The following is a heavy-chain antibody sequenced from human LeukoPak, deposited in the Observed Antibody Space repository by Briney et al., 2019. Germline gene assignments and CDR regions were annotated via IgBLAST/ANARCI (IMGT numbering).Heavy chain of an antibody. CDR3: ARDSSGSSSDYYPLGY. J-gene: IGHJ4*02. CDR2: IRSSSSTI. D-gene: IGHD3-22*01. CDR1: GFTFSSYS. Sequence: GGSLRLSCAASGFTFSSYSMNWVRQAPGKGLEWLSYIRSSSSTIYYADSVKGRFTISRDNSKNMLYLQMNSLRAEDTAVYYCARDSSGSSSDYYPLGYWGQGTLVTVSS. V-gene: IGHV3-48*01.